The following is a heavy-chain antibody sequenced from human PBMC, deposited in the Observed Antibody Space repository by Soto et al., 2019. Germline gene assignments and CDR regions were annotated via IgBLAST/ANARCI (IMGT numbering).Heavy chain of an antibody. Sequence: ASVKVACKASGYTFTSYGISWVRQAPGEGLEWMGWISAYNGNTNYAQKLQGRVTMTTDTSTSTAYMELRSLRSDDTAVYYCARDGNYYFWSGYKQYYYYYYYMDGWGKGTTVIDS. CDR2: ISAYNGNT. CDR1: GYTFTSYG. D-gene: IGHD3-3*01. J-gene: IGHJ6*03. CDR3: ARDGNYYFWSGYKQYYYYYYYMDG. V-gene: IGHV1-18*01.